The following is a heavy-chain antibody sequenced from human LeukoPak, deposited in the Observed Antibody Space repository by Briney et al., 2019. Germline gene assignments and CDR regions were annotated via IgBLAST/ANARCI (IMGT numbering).Heavy chain of an antibody. CDR3: ARGGGAFDI. Sequence: SQTLSLSRAISGDSFSSNSTAWNWIRQSPSRGLEWLGRTYYRSKWFNAYAVSVKSRITINPDTAKNQFSLQLDSVTPEDTAVYYCARGGGAFDIWGQGTMVTVSS. J-gene: IGHJ3*02. CDR2: TYYRSKWFN. V-gene: IGHV6-1*01. CDR1: GDSFSSNSTA.